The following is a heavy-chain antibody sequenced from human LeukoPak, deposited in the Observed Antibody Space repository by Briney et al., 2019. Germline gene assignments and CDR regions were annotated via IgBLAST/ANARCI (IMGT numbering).Heavy chain of an antibody. CDR2: IVVGSGNT. V-gene: IGHV1-58*01. J-gene: IGHJ4*02. Sequence: VXVSCKASGFTFTSSAVQWVRQARGQRLEWIGWIVVGSGNTNYAQKFQERVTITRDMSTSTAYMELSSLRSEDTAVYYCAAATRAQLLFDYWGQGTLVTVSS. CDR3: AAATRAQLLFDY. D-gene: IGHD2-2*01. CDR1: GFTFTSSA.